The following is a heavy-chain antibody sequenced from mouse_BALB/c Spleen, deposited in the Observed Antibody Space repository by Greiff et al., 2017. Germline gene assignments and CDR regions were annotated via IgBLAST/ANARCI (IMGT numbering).Heavy chain of an antibody. CDR2: IDPANGNT. D-gene: IGHD1-1*01. Sequence: EVQLQESGAELVKPGASVKLSCTASGFNIKDTYMHWVKQRPEQGLEWIGRIDPANGNTKYDPKFQGKATITADTSSNTAYLQLSSLTSEDTAVYYCARGPNYYGSRGHYFDYWGQGTTLTVSS. J-gene: IGHJ2*01. V-gene: IGHV14-3*02. CDR1: GFNIKDTY. CDR3: ARGPNYYGSRGHYFDY.